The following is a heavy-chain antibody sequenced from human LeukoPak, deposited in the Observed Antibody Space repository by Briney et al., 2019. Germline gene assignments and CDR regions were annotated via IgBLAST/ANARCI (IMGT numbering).Heavy chain of an antibody. CDR1: GFTFSTSA. CDR3: AKDISSYYYYGMDV. J-gene: IGHJ6*02. Sequence: GGSLRLSCAASGFTFSTSAMNWVRQAPGKGLEWVSSINNVRSHIYYADSVRGRFTISRDNAKNSLYLQMNSLRAEDTALYYCAKDISSYYYYGMDVWGQGTTVTVSS. D-gene: IGHD3-9*01. V-gene: IGHV3-21*04. CDR2: INNVRSHI.